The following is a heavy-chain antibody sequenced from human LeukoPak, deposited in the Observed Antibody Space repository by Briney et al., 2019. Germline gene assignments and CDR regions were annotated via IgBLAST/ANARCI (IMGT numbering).Heavy chain of an antibody. Sequence: PSETLSLTCTVSGGSISSYYWSWIRQPPGKGLEWIGYIYYSGSTNYNPSLKSRVTISVDTSKNQFSLKLSSVTAADTAVYYCARDLSSSWFDPWGQGTLVTVSS. J-gene: IGHJ5*02. CDR3: ARDLSSSWFDP. D-gene: IGHD6-6*01. CDR2: IYYSGST. V-gene: IGHV4-59*01. CDR1: GGSISSYY.